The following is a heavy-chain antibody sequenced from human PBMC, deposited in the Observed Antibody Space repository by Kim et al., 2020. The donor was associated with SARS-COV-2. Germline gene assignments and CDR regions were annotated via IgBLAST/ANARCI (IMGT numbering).Heavy chain of an antibody. D-gene: IGHD2-15*01. CDR3: PKDFMSAWVHYY. V-gene: IGHV3-30*18. CDR2: ISNDGSNI. J-gene: IGHJ6*01. CDR1: GFTFSSYG. Sequence: GGSLRLSCAASGFTFSSYGMNWVRQAPGKGLEWVADISNDGSNIYYADSVKGRFTISRDNSKNTLYLQMNSLRDEDTAVYYCPKDFMSAWVHYY.